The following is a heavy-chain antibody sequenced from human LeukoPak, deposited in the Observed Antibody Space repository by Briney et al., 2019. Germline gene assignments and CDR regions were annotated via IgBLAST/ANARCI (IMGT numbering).Heavy chain of an antibody. CDR3: AKKWPTLGGTTVAFES. V-gene: IGHV3-23*01. D-gene: IGHD1-1*01. CDR1: GFTFRDYA. CDR2: MSGDTLST. J-gene: IGHJ4*02. Sequence: GGSLRLSCVASGFTFRDYAMSWVRQAPGKGLEWVSTMSGDTLSTWYADSVKGRFTITRDNSMNTVYLQMNSLTSDDTALYYCAKKWPTLGGTTVAFESWGQGTLVTVSS.